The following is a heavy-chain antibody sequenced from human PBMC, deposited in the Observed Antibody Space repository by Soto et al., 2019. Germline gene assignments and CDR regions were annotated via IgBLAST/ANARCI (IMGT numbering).Heavy chain of an antibody. Sequence: GGSLRLSCIASGFTFSRTAMSWVRQAPGKGLEWVAVIWYDGSNKYYADSVKGRFTISRDNSKNTLYLQMNSLRAEDTAVYYCARDRAIVATIILNYYYGMDVWGQGTTVTVSS. J-gene: IGHJ6*02. CDR3: ARDRAIVATIILNYYYGMDV. D-gene: IGHD5-12*01. CDR1: GFTFSRTA. V-gene: IGHV3-33*08. CDR2: IWYDGSNK.